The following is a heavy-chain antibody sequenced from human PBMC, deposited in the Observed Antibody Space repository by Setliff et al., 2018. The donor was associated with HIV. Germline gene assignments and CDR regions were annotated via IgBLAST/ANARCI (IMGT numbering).Heavy chain of an antibody. CDR3: ARQRAGELFIYFDY. V-gene: IGHV5-51*01. Sequence: KVSCKASGGTFSSYAITWVRQAPGQGLEWMGGIIPVSDTRYSPSFQGQVTISADKYISTAYLQWSSLKASDTAMYYCARQRAGELFIYFDYWGQGTLVTVSS. CDR2: IIPVSDT. D-gene: IGHD3-10*01. J-gene: IGHJ4*02. CDR1: GGTFSSYA.